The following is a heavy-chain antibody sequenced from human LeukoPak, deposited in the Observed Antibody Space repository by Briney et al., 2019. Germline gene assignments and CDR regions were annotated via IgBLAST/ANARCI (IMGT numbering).Heavy chain of an antibody. CDR1: GYTFTSYD. CDR2: MNPNSGNT. V-gene: IGHV1-8*01. Sequence: ASVKVSCKSSGYTFTSYDINGVRQATGQGFEWMGWMNPNSGNTGYAQKFQGRVTRTRNTSISTAYMELSSLRSEDTAVYYCARGDYGDYSPLDYWGQGTLVTVSS. J-gene: IGHJ4*02. D-gene: IGHD4-17*01. CDR3: ARGDYGDYSPLDY.